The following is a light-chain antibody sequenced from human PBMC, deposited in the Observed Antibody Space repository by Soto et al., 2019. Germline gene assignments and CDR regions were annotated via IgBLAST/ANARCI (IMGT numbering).Light chain of an antibody. Sequence: QSVLTRPPSASGTPGQRVTISCSGSSSNIGSNPVNWYQQLPGTAPKLLIYSNNQRPSGVPDRFSGSKSGTSASLAISGLQSEDEADYSCAAWDDSLNGWVFGGGTKLTVL. CDR1: SSNIGSNP. V-gene: IGLV1-44*01. CDR3: AAWDDSLNGWV. CDR2: SNN. J-gene: IGLJ3*02.